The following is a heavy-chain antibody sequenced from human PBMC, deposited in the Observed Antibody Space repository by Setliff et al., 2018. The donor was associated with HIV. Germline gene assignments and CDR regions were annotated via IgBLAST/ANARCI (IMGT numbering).Heavy chain of an antibody. D-gene: IGHD3-10*01. Sequence: SETLSLTCTLSGGSFGVYRWSWIRQSAGRGLEWIGRIDSSGTTDYKPSLKGRVAISVDTFRNQFSLRVTSVTAADTAVYFCARDRHSSGLGSYGPWGPGILVTVS. J-gene: IGHJ5*02. CDR1: GGSFGVYR. CDR3: ARDRHSSGLGSYGP. V-gene: IGHV4-4*07. CDR2: IDSSGTT.